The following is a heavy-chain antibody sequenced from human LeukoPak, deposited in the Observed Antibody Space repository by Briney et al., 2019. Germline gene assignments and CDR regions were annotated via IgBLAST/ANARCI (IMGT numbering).Heavy chain of an antibody. D-gene: IGHD2-21*01. Sequence: GASVKVSCKVSGYTLTELSMHWVRQAPGKGLEWMGGFDPEDGETIYAQKFQGRVTMTEVTSTDTAYMELSSLRSEDTAVYYCATPKGVVLPTRVYFDYWGQGTLVTVSS. CDR1: GYTLTELS. J-gene: IGHJ4*02. V-gene: IGHV1-24*01. CDR2: FDPEDGET. CDR3: ATPKGVVLPTRVYFDY.